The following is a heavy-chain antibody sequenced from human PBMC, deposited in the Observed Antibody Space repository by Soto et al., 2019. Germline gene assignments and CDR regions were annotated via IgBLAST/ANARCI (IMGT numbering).Heavy chain of an antibody. CDR3: ARRERYCIGCSCYSGDAFDI. D-gene: IGHD2-15*01. CDR2: IYPGDSDT. J-gene: IGHJ3*02. V-gene: IGHV5-51*01. CDR1: GYSFTSYW. Sequence: GESLKISCKGSGYSFTSYWIGWVRQMPGKGLEWMGIIYPGDSDTRYSPSFQGQVTISADKSISTAYLQWSSLKASDTAMYYCARRERYCIGCSCYSGDAFDIWGQGTMVTVSS.